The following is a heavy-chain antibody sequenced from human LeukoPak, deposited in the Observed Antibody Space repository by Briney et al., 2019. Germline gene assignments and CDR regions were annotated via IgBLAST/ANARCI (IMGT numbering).Heavy chain of an antibody. CDR2: ISSSSSYI. D-gene: IGHD3-3*01. CDR3: ARKPYDFWSGYYPSYYFDY. Sequence: GGSLRLSCAASGFTFSSYSMTWVRQAPGKGLEWVSSISSSSSYIYYADSVKGRFTISRDNAKNSLYLQMNSLRAEDTAVYYCARKPYDFWSGYYPSYYFDYWGQGTLVTVSS. V-gene: IGHV3-21*01. J-gene: IGHJ4*02. CDR1: GFTFSSYS.